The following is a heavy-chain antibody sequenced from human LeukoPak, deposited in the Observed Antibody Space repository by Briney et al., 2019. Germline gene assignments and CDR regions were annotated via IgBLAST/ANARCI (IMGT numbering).Heavy chain of an antibody. CDR1: GVTFSNAW. CDR2: IKSKTDGGTT. D-gene: IGHD3-3*01. V-gene: IGHV3-15*01. Sequence: PGGSLRLSCAASGVTFSNAWMSWVRQAPGKGLEWGGRIKSKTDGGTTDYAAPVKGRFTISRDDSKNTLYLQMNSLKTEDTAVYYCTTDPGLGITIFGVVIPWGQGTLVTVSS. CDR3: TTDPGLGITIFGVVIP. J-gene: IGHJ5*02.